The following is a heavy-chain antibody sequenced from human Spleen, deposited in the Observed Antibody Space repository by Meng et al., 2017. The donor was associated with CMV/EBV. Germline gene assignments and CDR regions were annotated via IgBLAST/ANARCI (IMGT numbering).Heavy chain of an antibody. Sequence: SGFTFNNYWMHWVRQAPGKGLVWVSSINRDGSSRSYADSVKGRFTISRDNAKNTLYLQMNSLRAEDTAVYYCARADADYYCADSGLGYWGQGTLVTVSS. CDR1: GFTFNNYW. D-gene: IGHD3-22*01. CDR3: ARADADYYCADSGLGY. J-gene: IGHJ4*02. V-gene: IGHV3-74*01. CDR2: INRDGSSR.